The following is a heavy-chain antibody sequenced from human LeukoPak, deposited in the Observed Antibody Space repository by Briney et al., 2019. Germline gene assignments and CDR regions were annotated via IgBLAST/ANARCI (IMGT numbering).Heavy chain of an antibody. D-gene: IGHD3-10*01. CDR1: GLTFSSHW. CDR3: ARDYGRSRDYGMDV. V-gene: IGHV3-74*01. J-gene: IGHJ6*02. CDR2: INSDESST. Sequence: GGSLRLSCAASGLTFSSHWMSWVRQAPGKGLVWVSRINSDESSTTYADSVKGRFTISRDNAKNTLYLQMNSLRAEDTAVYYCARDYGRSRDYGMDVWGQGTTVTVSS.